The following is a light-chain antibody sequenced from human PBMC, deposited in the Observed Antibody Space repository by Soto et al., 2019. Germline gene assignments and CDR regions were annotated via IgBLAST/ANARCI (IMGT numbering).Light chain of an antibody. J-gene: IGKJ4*01. CDR3: QQYNNWPLT. CDR2: DAS. CDR1: QTINSN. V-gene: IGKV3-11*01. Sequence: EIVLTQSPATLSLSPGERATLSCRASQTINSNLAWYQQKPGQAPSLLIYDASNRATGIPARFSGSGSGTDLTITISSLQSEDFEVYYCQQYNNWPLTFGGGTKVDIK.